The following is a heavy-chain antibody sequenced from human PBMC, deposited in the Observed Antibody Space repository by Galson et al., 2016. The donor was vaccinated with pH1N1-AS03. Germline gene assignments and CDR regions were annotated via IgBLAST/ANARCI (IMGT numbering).Heavy chain of an antibody. CDR1: GFSLRGYW. J-gene: IGHJ3*02. CDR3: VRDMRASTI. V-gene: IGHV3-74*01. Sequence: SLRLSCADSGFSLRGYWIHWVRQSPGKGLAWVSSINPDGSITNHADSVKGRFTISRDNAKNTFYLQVSSLTAEDTAMYYCVRDMRASTIWGQGTMVTVSS. CDR2: INPDGSIT.